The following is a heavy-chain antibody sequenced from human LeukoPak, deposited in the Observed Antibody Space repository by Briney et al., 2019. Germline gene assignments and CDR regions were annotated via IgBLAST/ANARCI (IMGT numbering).Heavy chain of an antibody. J-gene: IGHJ4*02. D-gene: IGHD3-22*01. V-gene: IGHV4-4*07. CDR1: GVSVSNFY. CDR2: IYTSGTT. Sequence: SETLSLTCTVSGVSVSNFYWSWIRQPAGKGLEWIGRIYTSGTTNYNPSLKSRVTISVDTSKNQFSLKLSPVTAADTAVYYYARLPSGYYHYFDYWGQGTLVTVSS. CDR3: ARLPSGYYHYFDY.